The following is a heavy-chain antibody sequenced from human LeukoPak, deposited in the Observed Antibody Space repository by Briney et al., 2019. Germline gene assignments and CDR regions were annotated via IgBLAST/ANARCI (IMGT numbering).Heavy chain of an antibody. CDR3: ARVLGDGDYVLDY. CDR2: IIPIFGTA. CDR1: GCTFSSYA. Sequence: SVKVSCKASGCTFSSYAISWVRQAPGQGLEWMGGIIPIFGTADYAQKFQGRVTITTDESTSTAYMELSSLRSEDTAVYYCARVLGDGDYVLDYWGQGTLVTASS. V-gene: IGHV1-69*05. D-gene: IGHD4-17*01. J-gene: IGHJ4*02.